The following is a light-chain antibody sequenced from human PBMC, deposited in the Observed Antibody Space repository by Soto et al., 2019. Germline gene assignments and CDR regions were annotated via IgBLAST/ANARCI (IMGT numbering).Light chain of an antibody. J-gene: IGKJ1*01. V-gene: IGKV3-15*01. CDR1: QSVSSN. CDR2: GAS. Sequence: EIVMTQSPATLSVSPGERATLSCRGRQSVSSNLASYQQKPGQAPRLLIYGASTRATGIPARFSGSGSGTEFTLTISSLQSEDFAVYYCQQYNNWPPGTFGQGTKVDI. CDR3: QQYNNWPPGT.